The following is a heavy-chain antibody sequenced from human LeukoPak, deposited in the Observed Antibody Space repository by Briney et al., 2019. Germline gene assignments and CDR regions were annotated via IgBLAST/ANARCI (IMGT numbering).Heavy chain of an antibody. Sequence: GGSLRLSCAASGFSSSTYGMYWVRQAPGKGLEWVTFIRYDGTNKYYAESVKGRFTISRDNSKNTLYLQMNSLKTEDTAVYYCARVLTGSWDWFDPWGQGTLVTVSS. CDR1: GFSSSTYG. CDR3: ARVLTGSWDWFDP. D-gene: IGHD2-8*02. V-gene: IGHV3-30*02. J-gene: IGHJ5*02. CDR2: IRYDGTNK.